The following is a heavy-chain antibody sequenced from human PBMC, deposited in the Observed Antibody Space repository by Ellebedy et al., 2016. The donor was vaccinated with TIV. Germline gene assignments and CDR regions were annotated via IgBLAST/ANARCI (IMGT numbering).Heavy chain of an antibody. CDR3: ARFMTTSSVDRWFDP. CDR1: GFTFSTYS. J-gene: IGHJ5*02. D-gene: IGHD3-16*01. CDR2: ISSASNII. V-gene: IGHV3-48*02. Sequence: PGGSLRLSCEASGFTFSTYSMNWVRQAPGKGLEWISYISSASNIIHYADSVKGRFTISRDNAKNSLHLQMNSLRDEDTAVYYCARFMTTSSVDRWFDPWGQGTLVTISS.